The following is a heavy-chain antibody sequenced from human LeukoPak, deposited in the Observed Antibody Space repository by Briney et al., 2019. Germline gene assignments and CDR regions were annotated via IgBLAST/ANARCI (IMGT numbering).Heavy chain of an antibody. Sequence: VASVKVSCKASGYTFTSYDINWVRQATGQGLEWLGWMNPNSGNTGYAQKFQGRVTISRDTSISTAYMELSSLRSEDTAVYYCARGRPASFDPWGQGTLVTVSS. J-gene: IGHJ5*02. CDR1: GYTFTSYD. CDR2: MNPNSGNT. D-gene: IGHD2-2*01. V-gene: IGHV1-8*03. CDR3: ARGRPASFDP.